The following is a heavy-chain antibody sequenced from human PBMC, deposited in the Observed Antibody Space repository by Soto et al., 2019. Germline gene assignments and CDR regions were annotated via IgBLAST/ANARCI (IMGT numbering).Heavy chain of an antibody. CDR1: GGSISSYY. CDR2: IYYSGTT. V-gene: IGHV4-4*08. Sequence: PSETLSLTCTVSGGSISSYYWSWIRQPPGKGLEWIGYIYYSGTTFYNPSLKSRVTLSVDTSKNQFALKLSSVTAAETAVYYCARDKITGLFDYWGQGTLVTVSS. CDR3: ARDKITGLFDY. D-gene: IGHD2-8*02. J-gene: IGHJ4*02.